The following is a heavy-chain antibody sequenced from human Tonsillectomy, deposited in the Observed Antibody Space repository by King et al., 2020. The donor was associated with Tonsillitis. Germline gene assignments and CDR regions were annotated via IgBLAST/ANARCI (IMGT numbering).Heavy chain of an antibody. CDR3: AKIPHYYGSGHINYYYGMDV. J-gene: IGHJ6*02. D-gene: IGHD3-10*01. Sequence: EVQLVESGGGLVQPGGSLRLSCAGSGFTFSTYDMRWVRQAPGKGLEWVSAISGGGGSTYYADSVKGRFTISRDNSKNTMYLQMNSLRAEDTAVYYCAKIPHYYGSGHINYYYGMDVWGQGTTVTVSS. V-gene: IGHV3-23*04. CDR2: ISGGGGST. CDR1: GFTFSTYD.